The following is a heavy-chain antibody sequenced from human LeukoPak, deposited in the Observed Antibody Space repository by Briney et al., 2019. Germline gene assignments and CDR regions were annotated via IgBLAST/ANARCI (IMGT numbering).Heavy chain of an antibody. CDR1: GFTVNSNY. CDR2: IYTGGST. J-gene: IGHJ4*02. Sequence: GGSLRLSCAASGFTVNSNYMSWVRQAPGKGLEWVSLIYTGGSTYYADSVRGRFTISRDNSKNTLYLQMNSLRAEDTAVYYCARDETYYYGSGSYYIIPPDYWGQGTLVTVSS. D-gene: IGHD3-10*01. CDR3: ARDETYYYGSGSYYIIPPDY. V-gene: IGHV3-66*01.